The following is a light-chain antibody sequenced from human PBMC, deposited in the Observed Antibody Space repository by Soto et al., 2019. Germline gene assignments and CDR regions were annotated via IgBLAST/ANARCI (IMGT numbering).Light chain of an antibody. CDR1: QSVSSN. V-gene: IGKV3-15*01. CDR2: GAS. CDR3: QQYNNWPPIT. J-gene: IGKJ5*01. Sequence: IVMTQSPATLSLSPGERATLSWRTSQSVSSNLAWYQKKPGQAPRLLLYGASTRATGIPARFSGSGSGTELTLTISSLQSEDFAVYYCQQYNNWPPITFGQGTRLEI.